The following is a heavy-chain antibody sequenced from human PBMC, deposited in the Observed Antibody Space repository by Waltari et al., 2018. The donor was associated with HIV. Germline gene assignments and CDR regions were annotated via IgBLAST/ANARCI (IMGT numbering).Heavy chain of an antibody. D-gene: IGHD3-10*01. CDR2: INHSGST. J-gene: IGHJ4*02. CDR3: ARTYIYYGSGSYDY. Sequence: QVQLQQWGAGLLKPAETLSLTCAGEGGSFMGYYWSWIRQPPGKGLEGIGEINHSGSTNYNPSLKSRVTISVDTSKNQFSLKLSSVTAADTAVYYCARTYIYYGSGSYDYWGQGTLVTVSS. V-gene: IGHV4-34*01. CDR1: GGSFMGYY.